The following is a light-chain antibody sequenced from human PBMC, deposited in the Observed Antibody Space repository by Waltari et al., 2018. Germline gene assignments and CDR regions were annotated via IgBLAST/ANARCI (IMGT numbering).Light chain of an antibody. J-gene: IGKJ1*01. CDR1: QSLLHSNGYNY. Sequence: DIVMTQSPLSLPVTPGEPAPISCRSSQSLLHSNGYNYLDWYLQKPGKAPQLLIYFGSNRASGVPDRFSGSGSGTDFTLKISRVEAEDVGVYYCMQALQTPPTFGQGTKVEIK. V-gene: IGKV2-28*01. CDR3: MQALQTPPT. CDR2: FGS.